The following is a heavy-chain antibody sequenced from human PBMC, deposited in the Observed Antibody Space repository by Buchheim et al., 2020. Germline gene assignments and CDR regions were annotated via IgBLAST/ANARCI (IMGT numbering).Heavy chain of an antibody. CDR2: IGTAGDT. Sequence: EVQLVESGGGLVQPGGSLRLSCAASGFTFSSYDMHWVRQATGKGLEWVSAIGTAGDTYYPGSVKGRFTISRDNAKNSSYLQMNNLRAGDTAVYYCARGLQSQPKAYYGMDVWGQGTT. V-gene: IGHV3-13*04. CDR3: ARGLQSQPKAYYGMDV. CDR1: GFTFSSYD. D-gene: IGHD4-11*01. J-gene: IGHJ6*02.